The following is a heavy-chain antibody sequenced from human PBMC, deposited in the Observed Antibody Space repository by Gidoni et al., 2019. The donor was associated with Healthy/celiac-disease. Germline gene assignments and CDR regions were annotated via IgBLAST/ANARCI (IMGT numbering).Heavy chain of an antibody. CDR2: IIPIFGTA. V-gene: IGHV1-69*01. CDR1: GGTFSSYA. Sequence: QVQLVQSGAEVKKPGSSVKGSCKASGGTFSSYAISWVRQAPGQGLEWMGGIIPIFGTANYAQKFQGRVTITADESTSTAYMELSSLRSEDTAVYYCARASYYDSSGYTVPDAFDIWGQGTMVTVSS. D-gene: IGHD3-22*01. CDR3: ARASYYDSSGYTVPDAFDI. J-gene: IGHJ3*02.